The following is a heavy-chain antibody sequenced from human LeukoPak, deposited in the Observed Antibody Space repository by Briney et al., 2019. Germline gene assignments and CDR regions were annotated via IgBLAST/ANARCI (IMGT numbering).Heavy chain of an antibody. V-gene: IGHV3-23*01. CDR3: AKDLTNIAARPRVEGGGPYYFDY. Sequence: GGSLRLSCAASGFTFSSYAMSWVRQAPGKGLEWVSAISGSGGSTYYADSVKGRFTISRDNSKNTLYLQMNSLRAEDTAVYYCAKDLTNIAARPRVEGGGPYYFDYWGQGTLVTVSS. J-gene: IGHJ4*02. D-gene: IGHD6-6*01. CDR2: ISGSGGST. CDR1: GFTFSSYA.